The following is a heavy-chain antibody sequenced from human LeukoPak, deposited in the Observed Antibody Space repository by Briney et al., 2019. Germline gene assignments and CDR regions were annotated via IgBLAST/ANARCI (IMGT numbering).Heavy chain of an antibody. CDR3: GRDPNGDYVGAFDF. Sequence: GGSLRLSCEASGFTFSNYAMTWVRQAPGKGLEWVSSIRGSGASSFYADSVEGRFAMSRDNSKSTLYLQMNSLRVGDTAVYYCGRDPNGDYVGAFDFGGQGTLVTVSS. V-gene: IGHV3-23*01. J-gene: IGHJ3*01. CDR2: IRGSGASS. D-gene: IGHD4-17*01. CDR1: GFTFSNYA.